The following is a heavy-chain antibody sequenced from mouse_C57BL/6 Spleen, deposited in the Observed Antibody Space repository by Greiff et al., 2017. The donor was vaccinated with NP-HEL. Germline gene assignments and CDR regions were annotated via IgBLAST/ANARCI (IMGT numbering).Heavy chain of an antibody. J-gene: IGHJ4*01. CDR3: ARPIYDGYSSGAMDY. Sequence: VQLQQPGAELVMPGASVKLSCKASGYTFTSYWMHWVKQRPGQGLEWIGEIDPSDSYTNYNQKFKGKSTLTVDKSSSTAYMQLSSLTSEDSAVYYCARPIYDGYSSGAMDYWGQGTSVTVSS. CDR2: IDPSDSYT. V-gene: IGHV1-69*01. CDR1: GYTFTSYW. D-gene: IGHD2-3*01.